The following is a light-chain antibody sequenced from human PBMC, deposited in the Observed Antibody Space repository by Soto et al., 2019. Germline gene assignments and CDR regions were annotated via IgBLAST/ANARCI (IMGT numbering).Light chain of an antibody. V-gene: IGKV3-20*01. J-gene: IGKJ3*01. CDR1: QRVSSSY. CDR2: GAS. CDR3: QQYGSSPTT. Sequence: EIVLTQSPGTLSLSPGERATLSCSASQRVSSSYLAWYQQKPGQAPRILIYGASSRATGIPDRFSGSGSGTDFTLTIRRLEHEDFAVYYCQQYGSSPTTFGTETKVDI.